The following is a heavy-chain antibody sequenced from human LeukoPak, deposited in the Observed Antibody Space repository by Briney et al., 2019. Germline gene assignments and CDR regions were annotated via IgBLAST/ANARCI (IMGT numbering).Heavy chain of an antibody. CDR2: IYYSGST. J-gene: IGHJ4*02. V-gene: IGHV4-31*03. CDR1: GGSISSGGYY. Sequence: SETLSLTCTVSGGSISSGGYYWSWLRQHPGKGLEWIGYIYYSGSTYYNPSLKSRVTISVDTSKNQFSLKLSSVTAADTAVYYCARVYQAGTPYFDYWGQGTLVTVSS. CDR3: ARVYQAGTPYFDY. D-gene: IGHD1-7*01.